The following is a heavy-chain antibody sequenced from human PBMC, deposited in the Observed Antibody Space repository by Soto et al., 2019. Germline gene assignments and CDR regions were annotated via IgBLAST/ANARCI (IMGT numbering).Heavy chain of an antibody. CDR2: INAGNGNT. J-gene: IGHJ3*02. V-gene: IGHV1-3*01. CDR1: GYTFTSYA. D-gene: IGHD5-18*01. CDR3: ARDGYSYGSHAFDI. Sequence: ASVKVSCKASGYTFTSYAMHWVRQAPGQRLEWMGWINAGNGNTKYSQKFQGRVTITRDTSASTAYMELSSLRSEDTAVYYYARDGYSYGSHAFDIWGQGTMVTVSS.